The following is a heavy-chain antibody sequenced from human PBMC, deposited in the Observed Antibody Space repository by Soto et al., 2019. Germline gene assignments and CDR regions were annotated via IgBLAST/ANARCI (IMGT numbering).Heavy chain of an antibody. CDR2: IYHSGST. CDR1: GGSISSGGYS. V-gene: IGHV4-30-2*01. Sequence: QLQLQESGSGLVKPSQTLSLTCAVSGGSISSGGYSWSWIRQPPGKGLEWIGYIYHSGSTYYNPSLKSRVTISVDRSKNQFFLNLSFVTAADTAVYYCARVVLMVYAIRGSVWFDPWDHGTLVTVSS. D-gene: IGHD2-8*01. CDR3: ARVVLMVYAIRGSVWFDP. J-gene: IGHJ5*02.